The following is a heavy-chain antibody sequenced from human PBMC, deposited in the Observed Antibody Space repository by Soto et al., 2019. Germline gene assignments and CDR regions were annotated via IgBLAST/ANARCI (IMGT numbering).Heavy chain of an antibody. V-gene: IGHV4-34*01. D-gene: IGHD2-2*01. Sequence: SETLSLTCAVYGGSLSDYYWSWIRQPPGKGLEWIGEINHSGSANYNPSLKSRVTISVDTSKNQLSLKLTSVTAADAAVYYCARGFEYCTSTNCPTHFDPWGQGTLVTVSS. CDR1: GGSLSDYY. CDR3: ARGFEYCTSTNCPTHFDP. J-gene: IGHJ5*02. CDR2: INHSGSA.